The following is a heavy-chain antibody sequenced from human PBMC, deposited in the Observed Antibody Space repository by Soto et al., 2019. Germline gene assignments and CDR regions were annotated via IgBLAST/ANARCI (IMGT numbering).Heavy chain of an antibody. J-gene: IGHJ4*02. Sequence: QVQLVQSGAEVKKPGASVKISCKASGYTFTSYAIHWVRQAPGQRLEWMGWINAGNGNTKYSQKFQDRVTITRDTSASTAYMELSSLRSEDTAVYYCARDLGGWPDYWGQGTLVTVSS. CDR2: INAGNGNT. V-gene: IGHV1-3*01. CDR1: GYTFTSYA. D-gene: IGHD6-19*01. CDR3: ARDLGGWPDY.